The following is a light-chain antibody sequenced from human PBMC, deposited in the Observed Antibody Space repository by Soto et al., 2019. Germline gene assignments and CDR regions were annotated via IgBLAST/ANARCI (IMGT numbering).Light chain of an antibody. CDR3: QQRSNWKWT. CDR2: YAS. J-gene: IGKJ1*01. V-gene: IGKV3-11*01. CDR1: QSVSSY. Sequence: EIVLTQSPATLSLSPGERATLSCRASQSVSSYLAWYQQKPGQAPRLLIYYASNRATGIPARFSGSGSGTYFTLTISSLEPEDFAVYYCQQRSNWKWTFGQGTKVEIK.